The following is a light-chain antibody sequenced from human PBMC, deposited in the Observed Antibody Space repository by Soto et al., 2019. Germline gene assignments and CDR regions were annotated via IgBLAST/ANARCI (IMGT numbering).Light chain of an antibody. CDR1: QSLLHRNGYTY. CDR2: MGS. V-gene: IGKV2-28*01. J-gene: IGKJ1*01. Sequence: DIVMTQSPPSLPVTPGEAASMSCRSSQSLLHRNGYTYLDWYIQKPGQPPLLLVYMGSNRSSGVPDRFSVSGSCRDFTLKISRVEAEDAGTYYCMQGLQIPPTFGQGTKVEI. CDR3: MQGLQIPPT.